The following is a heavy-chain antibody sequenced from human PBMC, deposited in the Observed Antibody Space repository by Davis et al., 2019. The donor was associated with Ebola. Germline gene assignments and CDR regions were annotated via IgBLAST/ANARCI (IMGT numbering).Heavy chain of an antibody. J-gene: IGHJ5*01. CDR1: GFTFSSYA. D-gene: IGHD3-9*01. Sequence: GESLKISCAASGFTFSSYAMSWVRQAPGKGLDWVASMTVSGDVHYGDSVQGRFIISRDNSKNTLYLQMNSLRAEDTAVYFCAKLWGADWYVTERWFDSWGQGTQVTVSS. CDR2: MTVSGDV. V-gene: IGHV3-23*01. CDR3: AKLWGADWYVTERWFDS.